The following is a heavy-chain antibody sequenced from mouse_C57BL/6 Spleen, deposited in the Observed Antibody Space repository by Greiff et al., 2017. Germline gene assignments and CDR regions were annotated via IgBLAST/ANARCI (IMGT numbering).Heavy chain of an antibody. J-gene: IGHJ3*01. Sequence: QVQLQQSGAELARPGASVKLSCKASGYTFTSYGISWVKQRTGQGLEWIGEIYPRSGNTYYNEKFKGKATLTADKSSSTAYMELRSLTSEDSAVYFCAIPLYYGSSCEGIWFAYWGQGTLVTVSA. CDR2: IYPRSGNT. CDR3: AIPLYYGSSCEGIWFAY. V-gene: IGHV1-81*01. D-gene: IGHD1-1*01. CDR1: GYTFTSYG.